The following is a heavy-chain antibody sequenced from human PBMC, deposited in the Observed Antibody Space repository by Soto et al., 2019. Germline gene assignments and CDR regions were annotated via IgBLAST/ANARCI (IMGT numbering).Heavy chain of an antibody. CDR2: ISAYNGNT. CDR3: ARLFHSRYDFWSGYYSGAWFDP. CDR1: GYTFTSYG. V-gene: IGHV1-18*01. D-gene: IGHD3-3*01. Sequence: ASVKVSCKASGYTFTSYGISWVRQAPGQGLEWMGWISAYNGNTNYAQKLQGRVTMTTDTSTSTAYMELRSLRSDDTAVYYCARLFHSRYDFWSGYYSGAWFDPWGQGTLVTVSS. J-gene: IGHJ5*02.